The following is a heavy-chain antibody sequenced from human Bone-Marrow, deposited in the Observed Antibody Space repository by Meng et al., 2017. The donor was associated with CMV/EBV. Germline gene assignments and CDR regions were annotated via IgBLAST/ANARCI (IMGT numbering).Heavy chain of an antibody. CDR2: MNPNSGNT. V-gene: IGHV1-8*01. CDR3: ARCPVDGATGYYYYYGMDV. Sequence: ASVKVSCKASGYTFTSYDINWVRQATGQGLEWMGWMNPNSGNTGYAQKFQGRVTMTRNTSISTAYMELSSLRSEDTAVYYRARCPVDGATGYYYYYGMDVWGQGTTVTVSS. D-gene: IGHD4-23*01. J-gene: IGHJ6*02. CDR1: GYTFTSYD.